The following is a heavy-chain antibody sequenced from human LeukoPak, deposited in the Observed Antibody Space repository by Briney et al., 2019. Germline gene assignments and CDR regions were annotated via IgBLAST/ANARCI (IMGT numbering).Heavy chain of an antibody. CDR3: ARRAYYDSSGYSPASGYFDV. V-gene: IGHV4-4*08. CDR1: GGSIFGYF. CDR2: VYSNGIT. D-gene: IGHD3-22*01. J-gene: IGHJ2*01. Sequence: PSETLSLTCTVSGGSIFGYFFNWIGQPPGKGLEWIGYVYSNGITNYSPSFRSRGTISIATSKNQFSLRLTSVTATDTATYYCARRAYYDSSGYSPASGYFDVWGRGNLVTVAS.